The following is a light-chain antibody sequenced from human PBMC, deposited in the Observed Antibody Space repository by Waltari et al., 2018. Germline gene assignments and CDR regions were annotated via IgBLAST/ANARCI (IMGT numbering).Light chain of an antibody. CDR1: RSHIGNNY. CDR2: RNN. J-gene: IGLJ3*02. V-gene: IGLV1-47*01. Sequence: QSVLTQPPSASGTPGQRVTISCSGSRSHIGNNYVYWYQPLPGTAPKLLIYRNNQRPSGVPDRFSGSKSGTSASLAISGLRSEDEADYYCAVWDDSLSGRVFGGGTKVTVL. CDR3: AVWDDSLSGRV.